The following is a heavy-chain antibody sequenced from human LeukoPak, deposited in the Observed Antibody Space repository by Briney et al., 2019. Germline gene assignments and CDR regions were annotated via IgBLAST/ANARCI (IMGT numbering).Heavy chain of an antibody. CDR1: GGSISSYY. J-gene: IGHJ5*02. D-gene: IGHD6-13*01. CDR2: IYYSGST. CDR3: ARGRDYSSSPTFDP. V-gene: IGHV4-59*01. Sequence: SETLSLTCTVSGGSISSYYWSWIRQPPGKGLEWIGYIYYSGSTNYNPSLKSRVTISVDTSKNQFSLKLSSVTAADTAVYYCARGRDYSSSPTFDPWGQGALVTVSS.